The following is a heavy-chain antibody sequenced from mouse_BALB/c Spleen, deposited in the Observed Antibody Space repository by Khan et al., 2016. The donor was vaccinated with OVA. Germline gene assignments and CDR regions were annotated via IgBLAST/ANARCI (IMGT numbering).Heavy chain of an antibody. CDR2: IFPGTGTT. CDR3: ARGYFGNYDFAD. J-gene: IGHJ3*01. V-gene: IGHV1S132*01. CDR1: GYTFTNYW. D-gene: IGHD2-1*01. Sequence: QVQLQQSGAELAKPGASVKLSCRTSGYTFTNYWIQWVKQRPGQGLGWIGQIFPGTGTTYYNENFKGKATLTIDTSSSTVYMHLSSLTSEDSAVYFCARGYFGNYDFADWGQGTLVTVSA.